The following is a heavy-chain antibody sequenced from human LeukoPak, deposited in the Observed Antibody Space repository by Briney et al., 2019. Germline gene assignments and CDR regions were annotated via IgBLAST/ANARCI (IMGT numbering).Heavy chain of an antibody. CDR1: GFTFGDYA. J-gene: IGHJ2*01. V-gene: IGHV3-53*01. CDR3: ARDRRGWNGGSGSYYAHYWYFDL. CDR2: IYSGGST. D-gene: IGHD3-10*01. Sequence: GGSLRLSCTASGFTFGDYAMSWVRQAPGKGLEWVSVIYSGGSTYYADSVKGRFTISRDNSKNTLYLQMNSLRAEDTAVYYCARDRRGWNGGSGSYYAHYWYFDLWGRGTLVTVSS.